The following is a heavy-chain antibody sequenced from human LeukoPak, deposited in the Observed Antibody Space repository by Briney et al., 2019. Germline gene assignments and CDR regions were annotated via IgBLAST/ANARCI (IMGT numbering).Heavy chain of an antibody. J-gene: IGHJ5*02. D-gene: IGHD3-10*01. CDR2: IYYSGST. V-gene: IGHV4-39*01. CDR3: ARLTGGGNWFDP. CDR1: GGSISSSSYF. Sequence: SETLSLTCTVSGGSISSSSYFWGWIRQPPGKGLEWIGSIYYSGSTYYNPSLKSRVTISVDTSKNQFSLKLSSVTAADTAVYYCARLTGGGNWFDPWGQGTLVTVSS.